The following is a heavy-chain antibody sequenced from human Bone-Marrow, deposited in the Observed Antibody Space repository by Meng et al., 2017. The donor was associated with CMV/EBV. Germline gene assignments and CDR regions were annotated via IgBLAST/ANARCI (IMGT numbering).Heavy chain of an antibody. V-gene: IGHV3-21*01. CDR1: GFTFSSYS. CDR3: ARDSILGEWLWFGGPVTTIGDYGMDV. CDR2: ISSSSSYI. D-gene: IGHD3-10*01. J-gene: IGHJ6*02. Sequence: GESLKISCAASGFTFSSYSMNWVRPAPGKGLEWVSSISSSSSYIYYADSVKARFTISRDNAKNTLYLKMNSLRAEDTAVYYCARDSILGEWLWFGGPVTTIGDYGMDVWGQGTTVTVSS.